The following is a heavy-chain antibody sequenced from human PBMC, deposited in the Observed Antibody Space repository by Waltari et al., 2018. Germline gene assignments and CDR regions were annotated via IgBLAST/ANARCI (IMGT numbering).Heavy chain of an antibody. CDR3: ARIRSDIVVVVAAWGSEGFFDY. CDR2: IYHSGST. Sequence: QVQLQESGPGLVKPSETLSLTCAVSGYSISSGYYWGWIRQPPGKGLEWIGSIYHSGSTYYNPALKSRVTISVDTSKNQFSLKLSSVTAADTAVYYWARIRSDIVVVVAAWGSEGFFDYWGQGTLVTVSS. J-gene: IGHJ4*02. D-gene: IGHD2-15*01. V-gene: IGHV4-38-2*01. CDR1: GYSISSGYY.